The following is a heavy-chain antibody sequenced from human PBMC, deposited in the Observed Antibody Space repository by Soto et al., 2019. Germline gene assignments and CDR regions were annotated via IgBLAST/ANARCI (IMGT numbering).Heavy chain of an antibody. Sequence: GGSLRLSCAASGFTFSSYSMNWVRQAPGKGLEWVSSISSSSSYIYYADSVKGRFTISRDNAKNSLYLQMNSLRAEDTAVYYCARDRAPYSGSYSFGMDVWGQGTTVTVSS. J-gene: IGHJ6*02. CDR1: GFTFSSYS. D-gene: IGHD1-26*01. CDR2: ISSSSSYI. CDR3: ARDRAPYSGSYSFGMDV. V-gene: IGHV3-21*01.